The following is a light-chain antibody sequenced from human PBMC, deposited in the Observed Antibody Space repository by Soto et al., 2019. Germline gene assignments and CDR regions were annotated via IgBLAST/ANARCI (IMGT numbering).Light chain of an antibody. J-gene: IGLJ1*01. Sequence: QSALTQPRSVSGSPGQSVTISCTGTSSDVGGYDYVSWYQHHPGTAPKLMIYDVNMRPSGVPDRFSGSKSGNTASLTISGLQAEDEADYYCCSYAGSYTFYVFGTGTKVTVL. CDR3: CSYAGSYTFYV. CDR1: SSDVGGYDY. CDR2: DVN. V-gene: IGLV2-11*01.